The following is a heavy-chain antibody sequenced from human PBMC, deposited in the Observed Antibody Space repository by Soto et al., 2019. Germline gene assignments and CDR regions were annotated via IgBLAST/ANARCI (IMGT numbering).Heavy chain of an antibody. CDR3: AIQFRSHDIMTGYFPLLAL. CDR2: IQYSGST. J-gene: IGHJ6*02. Sequence: PGKGLEWIGCIQYSGSTSYNPSLKSRCAISVDTSTNHFSLKLSSVTAADTAVYYCAIQFRSHDIMTGYFPLLALWAQRTTVPVSS. V-gene: IGHV4-59*08. D-gene: IGHD3-9*01.